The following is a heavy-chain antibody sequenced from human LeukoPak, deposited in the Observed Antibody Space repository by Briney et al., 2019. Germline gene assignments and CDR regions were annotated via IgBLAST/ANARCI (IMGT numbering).Heavy chain of an antibody. V-gene: IGHV4-39*01. D-gene: IGHD1-26*01. CDR3: ARRDVGATIDY. CDR2: ILYTGRT. J-gene: IGHJ4*02. CDR1: GDSISSSRFY. Sequence: SETLSLTCTVSGDSISSSRFYWAWIRQPPGKGMEWIGSILYTGRTFYNPSLKSRVTISVDTSKNQFSLRLGSVTASDTAVYYCARRDVGATIDYWGQGTLVTVSS.